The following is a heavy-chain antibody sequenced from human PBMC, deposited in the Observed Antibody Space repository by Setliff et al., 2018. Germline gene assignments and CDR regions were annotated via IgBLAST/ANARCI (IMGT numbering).Heavy chain of an antibody. CDR3: ARDITMIVVVITTFGGMDV. J-gene: IGHJ6*02. Sequence: SVKVSCKASGGTFSSYAISWVRQAPGQGLEWMGGIIPIFGTANYAQKFQGRVTITTDESTSTAYMELSILRSEDTAVDYCARDITMIVVVITTFGGMDVWGQGTTVTVSS. CDR1: GGTFSSYA. V-gene: IGHV1-69*05. CDR2: IIPIFGTA. D-gene: IGHD3-22*01.